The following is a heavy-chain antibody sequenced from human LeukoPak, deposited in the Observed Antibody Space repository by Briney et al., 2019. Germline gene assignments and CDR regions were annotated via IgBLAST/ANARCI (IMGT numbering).Heavy chain of an antibody. V-gene: IGHV3-48*01. CDR2: ISGSSSTI. CDR1: GFTFSSYS. J-gene: IGHJ4*02. Sequence: GGSLRLSCAASGFTFSSYSMNWVRQAPGKGLEWGSYISGSSSTIYYADSVKGRFTISRDNGKNTLYLQMNSVRAEDTAVYYCARGSTYYDSSGQVPFDYWGQGTLVTVSS. D-gene: IGHD3-22*01. CDR3: ARGSTYYDSSGQVPFDY.